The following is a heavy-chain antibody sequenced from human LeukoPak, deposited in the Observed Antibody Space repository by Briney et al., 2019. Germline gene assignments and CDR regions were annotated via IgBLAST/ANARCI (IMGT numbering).Heavy chain of an antibody. CDR1: GFTFSDYY. CDR3: ARTKVPADPLGY. D-gene: IGHD2-2*01. V-gene: IGHV3-11*01. J-gene: IGHJ4*02. Sequence: TGGSLRLSCSASGFTFSDYYMSWIRQAPGKRLEWFSYISSSGSTIYYADSVRGRFTISRDNAKNSLYLQMNSLRAEDTAVYYCARTKVPADPLGYWGQGTLVTVSS. CDR2: ISSSGSTI.